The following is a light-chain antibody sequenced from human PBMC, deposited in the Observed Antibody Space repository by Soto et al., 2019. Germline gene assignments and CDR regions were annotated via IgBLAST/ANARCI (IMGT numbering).Light chain of an antibody. J-gene: IGKJ1*01. CDR2: EAS. V-gene: IGKV1-39*01. CDR1: QSIDTH. Sequence: DIRMTPSPSSLSASVGDRVTITCRASQSIDTHLNWYQQHPGKAPNALIYEASNLQSGVPSRFSGSGSGTDFTLTISGLQPDDSATYYCHQTYSPPDTFGQGTKVEIK. CDR3: HQTYSPPDT.